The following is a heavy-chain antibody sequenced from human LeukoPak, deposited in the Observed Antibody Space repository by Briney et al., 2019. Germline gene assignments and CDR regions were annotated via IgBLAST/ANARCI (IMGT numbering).Heavy chain of an antibody. CDR1: GGSISSDGYT. CDR3: ARHVSGDYAWFDP. D-gene: IGHD4-17*01. CDR2: AYQRGGT. Sequence: PSETLSLTCAVSGGSISSDGYTWSWIRQPPGKGLDWVGYAYQRGGTYYSPSVKSRVTISVDRSKNQFSLKLRSVTAADTAVYYCARHVSGDYAWFDPWGQGTLVTVSS. V-gene: IGHV4-30-2*01. J-gene: IGHJ5*02.